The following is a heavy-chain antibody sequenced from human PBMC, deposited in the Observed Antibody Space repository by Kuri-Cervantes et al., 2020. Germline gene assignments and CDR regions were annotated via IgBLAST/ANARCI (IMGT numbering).Heavy chain of an antibody. V-gene: IGHV4-39*01. CDR1: GGSISAGSCY. D-gene: IGHD3-3*01. Sequence: SETLSLTCTVSGGSISAGSCYWGWIRQSPGKGLEWIGYVHYGGTTYSKPSLRSRVTISVDTSKNQFFLMLRSVTAADTAVYYCARIGGRTVFGTENWHGPWGQGTLVTVSS. J-gene: IGHJ5*02. CDR2: VHYGGTT. CDR3: ARIGGRTVFGTENWHGP.